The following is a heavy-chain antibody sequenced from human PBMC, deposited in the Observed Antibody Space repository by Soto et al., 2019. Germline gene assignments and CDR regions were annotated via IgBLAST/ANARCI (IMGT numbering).Heavy chain of an antibody. CDR1: GFTFSSYG. J-gene: IGHJ4*02. CDR3: ARDVELGAIYYFDY. D-gene: IGHD1-26*01. V-gene: IGHV3-33*01. CDR2: IWYDGSNK. Sequence: QVQLVESGGGVVQPGRSLRLSCAASGFTFSSYGMHWVRQAPGKGLEWVAVIWYDGSNKYYADSVKGRFTISRDNSKNTLYLQMNSLRAEDTAVYYCARDVELGAIYYFDYWGQGTLVTVSS.